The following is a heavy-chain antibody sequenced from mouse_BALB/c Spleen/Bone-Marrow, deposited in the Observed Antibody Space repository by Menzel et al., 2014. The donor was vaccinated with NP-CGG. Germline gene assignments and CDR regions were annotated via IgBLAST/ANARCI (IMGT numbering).Heavy chain of an antibody. Sequence: EVQLQQSGAELVKPGASVKLSCTASDFNIKDTYMHWVKQRPEQGLEWIGRVDPAIGNTKYAPKFQGKATITADTSSNAAYLHLSSLTSEDTAVYYCVREGRIYYFDCWGQSTTLTVSS. CDR2: VDPAIGNT. CDR1: DFNIKDTY. CDR3: VREGRIYYFDC. J-gene: IGHJ2*01. V-gene: IGHV14-3*02. D-gene: IGHD1-1*01.